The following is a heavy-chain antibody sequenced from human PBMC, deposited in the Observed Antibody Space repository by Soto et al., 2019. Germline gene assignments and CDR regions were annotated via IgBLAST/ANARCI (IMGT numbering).Heavy chain of an antibody. J-gene: IGHJ4*02. CDR1: GFTFTSSA. CDR3: AADATAWQQMVPSDY. V-gene: IGHV1-58*01. Sequence: SVKVSCKASGFTFTSSAFQWVRQARGQRLEWIGWIAVGSGYTNYAQRFQDRVTLTRDTSTATTYMELSRLTSEDTAIYYCAADATAWQQMVPSDYWGQGTLVTVSS. CDR2: IAVGSGYT. D-gene: IGHD2-8*01.